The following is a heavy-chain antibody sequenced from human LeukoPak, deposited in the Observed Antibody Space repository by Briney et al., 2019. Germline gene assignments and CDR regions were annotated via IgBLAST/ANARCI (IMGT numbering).Heavy chain of an antibody. CDR1: GDSFSSNSAA. J-gene: IGHJ4*02. CDR2: TYYRSKWYN. CDR3: ARDLGGTGRCFDR. V-gene: IGHV6-1*01. D-gene: IGHD3-10*01. Sequence: SQTLSLTCAISGDSFSSNSAAWNWLRQSPSRGLECLGRTYYRSKWYNDYAVSVKSRITINPDTSKNQFSLQLNSVTPEDTAVYYCARDLGGTGRCFDRWGQGTLVTVSS.